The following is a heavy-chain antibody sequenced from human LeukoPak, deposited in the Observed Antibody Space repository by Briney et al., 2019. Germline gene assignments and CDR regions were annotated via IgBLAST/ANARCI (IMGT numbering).Heavy chain of an antibody. J-gene: IGHJ6*04. CDR1: GFTFSSYW. CDR2: INSDGSST. CDR3: AELGITMIGGV. V-gene: IGHV3-74*01. D-gene: IGHD3-10*02. Sequence: GGSLRLSCAASGFTFSSYWMHWVRQAPGKGLVWVSRINSDGSSTSYADSVKGRFTISRDNAKNSLYLQMNSLRVEDTAVYYCAELGITMIGGVWGKGTTVTISS.